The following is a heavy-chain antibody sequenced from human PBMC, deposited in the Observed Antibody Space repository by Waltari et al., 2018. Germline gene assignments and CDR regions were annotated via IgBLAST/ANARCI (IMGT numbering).Heavy chain of an antibody. Sequence: QPQLQESGPGLVKPSATLSLTCSVSGDSTRSSRYYWGWIRQSPGKGLEWIGSIYYSGSIYYNPTLQSRVTISGDTSKNQFSLNLSSVTAADTAIYYCARHWKRNGYRFDPWGQGTRVNVSS. J-gene: IGHJ5*02. CDR2: IYYSGSI. CDR3: ARHWKRNGYRFDP. V-gene: IGHV4-39*01. CDR1: GDSTRSSRYY. D-gene: IGHD5-12*01.